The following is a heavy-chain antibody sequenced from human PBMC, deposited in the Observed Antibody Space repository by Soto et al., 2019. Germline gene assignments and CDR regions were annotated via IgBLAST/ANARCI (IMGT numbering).Heavy chain of an antibody. D-gene: IGHD3-9*01. J-gene: IGHJ5*02. CDR2: IYYSGST. CDR1: VGSISSGDYY. Sequence: STTLSLSCTVSVGSISSGDYYWVWIRQPPGKGLEWIGYIYYSGSTYYNPSLKSRVTISVDTSKNQFSLKLSSVTAADTAVYYCARGLTNLNWFDPWGQGTLVTVSS. V-gene: IGHV4-30-4*01. CDR3: ARGLTNLNWFDP.